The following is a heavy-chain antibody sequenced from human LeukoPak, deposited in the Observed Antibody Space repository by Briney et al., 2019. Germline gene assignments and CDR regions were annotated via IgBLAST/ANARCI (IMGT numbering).Heavy chain of an antibody. V-gene: IGHV1-8*01. CDR3: ARARGYSYRKGMDV. CDR2: MNPNSGNT. Sequence: ASVKVSCKASGYTFTSYDINWVRQATGQGLEWMGWMNPNSGNTGYAQKFQGRVTMTRNTSISTAYMELSSLRSEDTAVYYCARARGYSYRKGMDVWGQGTTVTVSS. CDR1: GYTFTSYD. D-gene: IGHD5-18*01. J-gene: IGHJ6*02.